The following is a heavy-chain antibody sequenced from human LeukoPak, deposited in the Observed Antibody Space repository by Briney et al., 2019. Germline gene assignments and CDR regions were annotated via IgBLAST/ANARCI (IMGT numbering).Heavy chain of an antibody. V-gene: IGHV3-48*04. CDR2: IGTTGTTI. J-gene: IGHJ6*02. Sequence: PGGSLRLSCAASGFSLSDYSMNWVRQAPGKGLEWISYIGTTGTTIYYADSVKGRFTISRDNAKNSLYLQMNSLRAEDTALYYCAKDIENSSGWYKGVGYYYGMDVWGQGTTVTVSS. CDR3: AKDIENSSGWYKGVGYYYGMDV. CDR1: GFSLSDYS. D-gene: IGHD6-19*01.